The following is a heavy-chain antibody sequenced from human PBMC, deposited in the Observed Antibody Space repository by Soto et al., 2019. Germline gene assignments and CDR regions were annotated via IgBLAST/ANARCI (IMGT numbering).Heavy chain of an antibody. D-gene: IGHD3-10*01. Sequence: ASVKVSCKASGYTFTSYGISWVRQAPGQGLEWMGWISAYNGNTNYAQKLQGRVTMTTDTSTSTAYMELRSLRSDDTAVYYCAREQSDYYGSGSVDYWGQGTLVTVSS. CDR1: GYTFTSYG. V-gene: IGHV1-18*01. J-gene: IGHJ4*02. CDR3: AREQSDYYGSGSVDY. CDR2: ISAYNGNT.